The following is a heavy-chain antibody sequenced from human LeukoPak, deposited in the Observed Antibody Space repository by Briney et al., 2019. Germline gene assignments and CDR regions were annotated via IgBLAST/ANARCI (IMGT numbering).Heavy chain of an antibody. CDR3: AKSNREFDP. J-gene: IGHJ5*02. V-gene: IGHV3-23*01. CDR1: GFPFSNYA. CDR2: ISGSGGET. Sequence: GGSLRLSCAVSGFPFSNYAMSWVRQAPGKGLEWVAAISGSGGETYYVDSVKGRFTISRDNSKNTLYLEMNSLRAEDTAVYCCAKSNREFDPWGQGTLVTVSS. D-gene: IGHD1-14*01.